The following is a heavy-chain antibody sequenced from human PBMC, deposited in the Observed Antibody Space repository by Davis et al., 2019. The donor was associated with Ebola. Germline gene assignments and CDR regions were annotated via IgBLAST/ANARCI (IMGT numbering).Heavy chain of an antibody. CDR1: GFTFSSYG. CDR3: AREGPYSSSWYSDY. V-gene: IGHV3-33*01. J-gene: IGHJ4*02. D-gene: IGHD6-13*01. Sequence: GGSLRLSCATSGFTFSSYGMHWVRQAPGKGLEWVAVIWYDGSYKYYADSVKGRFTISRDNSKNTLYLQMNSLRAEDTAVYYCAREGPYSSSWYSDYWGQGTLVTVSS. CDR2: IWYDGSYK.